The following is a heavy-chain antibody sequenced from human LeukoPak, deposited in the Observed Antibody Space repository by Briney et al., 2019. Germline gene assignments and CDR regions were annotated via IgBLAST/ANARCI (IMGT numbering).Heavy chain of an antibody. J-gene: IGHJ3*02. Sequence: SETLSLTCTVSGDSISSSSYYWGWIRQPPGKGLEWIGTIYYSGSTYYNPSLKSRVTISVDTSKNQFSLKLSSVTAADTAVYYCASGDRPREIPPLIRKKNAFDIWGQGTMVTVSS. CDR2: IYYSGST. V-gene: IGHV4-39*01. CDR1: GDSISSSSYY. D-gene: IGHD2-8*01. CDR3: ASGDRPREIPPLIRKKNAFDI.